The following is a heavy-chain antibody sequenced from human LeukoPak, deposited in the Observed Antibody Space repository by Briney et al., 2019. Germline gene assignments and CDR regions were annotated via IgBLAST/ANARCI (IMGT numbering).Heavy chain of an antibody. Sequence: GGSLRLSCAASEFTFSSYSMNWVRQAPGKGLEWVSAISGSGGSTYYADSVKGRFTISRDNSKNTLYLQMNSLRAEDTAVYYCAKKKEQWLDYWGQGTLVTVSS. CDR3: AKKKEQWLDY. CDR2: ISGSGGST. J-gene: IGHJ4*02. CDR1: EFTFSSYS. V-gene: IGHV3-23*01. D-gene: IGHD6-19*01.